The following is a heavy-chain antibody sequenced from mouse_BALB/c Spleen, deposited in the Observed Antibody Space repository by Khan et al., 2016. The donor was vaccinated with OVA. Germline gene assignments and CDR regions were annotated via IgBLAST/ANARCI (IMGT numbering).Heavy chain of an antibody. CDR2: IYPGTDNS. Sequence: QVQLKQSGAELVRPGASVTLSCKTSGYIFTSYWIHWVKQRSGQGLEWIARIYPGTDNSYYNEKFKDKATLTADKSSSTAYMQLSSLKSEDSDVYFWAREEALYHFDHWGQGTTLTVSS. D-gene: IGHD3-2*02. CDR1: GYIFTSYW. CDR3: AREEALYHFDH. V-gene: IGHV1-76*01. J-gene: IGHJ2*01.